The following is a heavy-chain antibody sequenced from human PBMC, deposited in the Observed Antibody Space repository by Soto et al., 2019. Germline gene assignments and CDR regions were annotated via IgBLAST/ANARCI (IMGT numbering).Heavy chain of an antibody. J-gene: IGHJ6*02. CDR2: ISAYNGNT. CDR3: ARDPVLRYFDWLPLCGMDV. Sequence: QVQLVQSGAEVKQPGASVKVSCKASGYTFTSYGISWVRQAPGQGLEWMGWISAYNGNTNYAQKLQGRVTMTTDTSTSTAYMELRSLRSDDTAVYYCARDPVLRYFDWLPLCGMDVWGQGTTVTVSS. CDR1: GYTFTSYG. D-gene: IGHD3-9*01. V-gene: IGHV1-18*04.